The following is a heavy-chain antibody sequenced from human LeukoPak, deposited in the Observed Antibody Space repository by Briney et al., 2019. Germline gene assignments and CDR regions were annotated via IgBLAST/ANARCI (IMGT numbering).Heavy chain of an antibody. Sequence: ASVKVSCKASGGTFSSYAISWVRQAPGQGLEWMGRIIPIFGTANYAQKFQGRVTITADESTSTAYMELSSLRSEDTAVYYCAIGDRYYDFWSGYQDYGMDVWGQGTTVTVSS. J-gene: IGHJ6*02. D-gene: IGHD3-3*01. CDR2: IIPIFGTA. V-gene: IGHV1-69*13. CDR1: GGTFSSYA. CDR3: AIGDRYYDFWSGYQDYGMDV.